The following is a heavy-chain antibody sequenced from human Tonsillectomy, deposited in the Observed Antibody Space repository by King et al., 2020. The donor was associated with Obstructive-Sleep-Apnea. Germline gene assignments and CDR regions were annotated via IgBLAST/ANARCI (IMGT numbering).Heavy chain of an antibody. J-gene: IGHJ4*02. D-gene: IGHD3-22*01. CDR3: AREEDYYDSSGYYYYFDY. CDR2: ISYDGSNK. Sequence: VQLVESGGGVVQPGRSLRLSCAASGITFSSFAMHWVRQAPGKGLEWVAVISYDGSNKYYADSVKGRFTISRDNSKNTLYLQMNSLRAEDTAVYYCAREEDYYDSSGYYYYFDYWGQGTLVTVSS. V-gene: IGHV3-30*04. CDR1: GITFSSFA.